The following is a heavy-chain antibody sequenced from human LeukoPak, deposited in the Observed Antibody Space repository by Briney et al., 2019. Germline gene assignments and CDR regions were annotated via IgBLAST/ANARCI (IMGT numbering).Heavy chain of an antibody. D-gene: IGHD6-19*01. Sequence: GGSLRLSCAASGFTFSSYAMSWVRLAPGRGLQWVSSIRPSGDNTYYGDSVKGRFTISRDNSKNTVYLQMNNMRVDDTAVYYCARVAGWHWFDPWGQGTLVTVSS. CDR1: GFTFSSYA. V-gene: IGHV3-23*01. CDR3: ARVAGWHWFDP. CDR2: IRPSGDNT. J-gene: IGHJ5*02.